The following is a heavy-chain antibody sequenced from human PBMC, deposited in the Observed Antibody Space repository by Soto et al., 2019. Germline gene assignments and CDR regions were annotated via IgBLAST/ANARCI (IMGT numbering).Heavy chain of an antibody. J-gene: IGHJ4*02. V-gene: IGHV4-39*01. CDR3: ASIMGAIHFDY. CDR2: IYYSGGT. CDR1: GGSISSGTYY. D-gene: IGHD1-26*01. Sequence: QLQLQESGPGLVKPSETLSLTCTVSGGSISSGTYYWGWIRQPPGKGLEWIGHIYYSGGTYYNPSRKSGVTISVDASKNQFSLKLSSVTAADTAVYYGASIMGAIHFDYWGQGTLVTVSS.